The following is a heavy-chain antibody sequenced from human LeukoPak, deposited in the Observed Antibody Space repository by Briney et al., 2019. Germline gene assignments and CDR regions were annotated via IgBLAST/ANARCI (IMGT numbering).Heavy chain of an antibody. Sequence: GGSLRLSCAASGFTFSSYGMHWVRQAPGKGLEWVSVISYDGSNKYYADSVQGRFTISRDNSKNTLYLHMNSLRAEDTAVYYCSRASRSSVGATSGGDYWGQGTLVTVSS. D-gene: IGHD1-26*01. CDR2: ISYDGSNK. CDR3: SRASRSSVGATSGGDY. J-gene: IGHJ4*02. CDR1: GFTFSSYG. V-gene: IGHV3-30*03.